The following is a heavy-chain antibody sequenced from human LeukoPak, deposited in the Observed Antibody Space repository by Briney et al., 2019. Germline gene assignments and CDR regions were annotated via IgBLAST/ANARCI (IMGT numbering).Heavy chain of an antibody. D-gene: IGHD3-10*01. V-gene: IGHV4-61*01. CDR2: IYYSGST. CDR1: GGSVISGSYY. Sequence: SETLSLTCTVSGGSVISGSYYWSWIRHPPGKGLGWIGYIYYSGSTNYNPSLKSRVTISVDTSKNQFSLKLSSVTAADTAVYYCARDYYYGSGSFQFDPWGQGTLVTVSS. CDR3: ARDYYYGSGSFQFDP. J-gene: IGHJ5*02.